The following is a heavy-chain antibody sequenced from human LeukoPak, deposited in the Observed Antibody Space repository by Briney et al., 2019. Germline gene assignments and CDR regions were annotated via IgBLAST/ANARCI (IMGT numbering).Heavy chain of an antibody. CDR2: IKPDGTEG. V-gene: IGHV3-7*01. Sequence: GGSLGLSCAASGFTFINYWMTWVRQAPGKGLEWVANIKPDGTEGYYVDSLKGRFTISRDNAKNSLYLQMNSLRTEDTAVYYCAKSGGYGWDYWGQGTLVTVSS. J-gene: IGHJ4*02. CDR1: GFTFINYW. CDR3: AKSGGYGWDY. D-gene: IGHD5-12*01.